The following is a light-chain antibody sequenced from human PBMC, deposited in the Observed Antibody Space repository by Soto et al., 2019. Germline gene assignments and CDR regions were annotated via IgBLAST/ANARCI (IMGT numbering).Light chain of an antibody. Sequence: DIRMTQSPSSLSASVGDRVTITCRASQSVGSNLNWYQQKPGKAPKLLIYAASNLQSGVPPRFSGSGSGTEFALIITSLQPEDSATYYCQQSYIIPRTFGQGTKVDIK. CDR3: QQSYIIPRT. J-gene: IGKJ2*02. CDR1: QSVGSN. CDR2: AAS. V-gene: IGKV1-39*01.